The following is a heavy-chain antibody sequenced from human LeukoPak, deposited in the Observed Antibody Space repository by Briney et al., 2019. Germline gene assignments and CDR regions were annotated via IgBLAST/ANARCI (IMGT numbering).Heavy chain of an antibody. J-gene: IGHJ6*03. CDR1: GDSVSSNSAA. D-gene: IGHD1-26*01. CDR2: TYYRSKWYN. V-gene: IGHV6-1*01. CDR3: ARWEYYYYYMDV. Sequence: SQTLSLTCAISGDSVSSNSAAWNWIRQSPSRGLEWLGRTYYRSKWYNDYAVSVKSRITINPDTSKNQFSLKLSSVTAADTAVYYCARWEYYYYYMDVWGKGTTVTVSS.